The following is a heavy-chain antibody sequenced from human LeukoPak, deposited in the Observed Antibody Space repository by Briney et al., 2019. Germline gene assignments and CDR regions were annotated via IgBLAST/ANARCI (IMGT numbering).Heavy chain of an antibody. CDR2: ISNNGDST. Sequence: GGSLRLSCSASAFTFRSYAMHWVRQAPGKGLEFVSGISNNGDSTYYGDSVKGRFTISRDNSKNRLYLQMISLRAEDTAMYYCVKSGADYGDYFGFFDYWGQGTLVSVSS. D-gene: IGHD4-17*01. J-gene: IGHJ4*02. CDR3: VKSGADYGDYFGFFDY. CDR1: AFTFRSYA. V-gene: IGHV3-64D*09.